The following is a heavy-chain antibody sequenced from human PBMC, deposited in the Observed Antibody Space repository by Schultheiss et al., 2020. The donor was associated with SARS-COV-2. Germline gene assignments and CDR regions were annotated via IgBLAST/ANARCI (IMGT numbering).Heavy chain of an antibody. CDR2: INHSGST. J-gene: IGHJ6*02. V-gene: IGHV4-34*01. D-gene: IGHD3-3*01. CDR1: GGSFSGYY. Sequence: SETLSLTCAVYGGSFSGYYWSWIRQPPGKGLEWIGEINHSGSTNYNPSLKSRVTLSVDTSKNQFSLKLSSVTAADTAVYYCARGPDVGNYDFWSGYYPRYYYGMDVWGQGTTVTVSS. CDR3: ARGPDVGNYDFWSGYYPRYYYGMDV.